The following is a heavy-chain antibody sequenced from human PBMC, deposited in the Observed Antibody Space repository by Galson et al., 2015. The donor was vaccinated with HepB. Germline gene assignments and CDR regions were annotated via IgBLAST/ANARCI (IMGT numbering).Heavy chain of an antibody. D-gene: IGHD1-1*01. Sequence: SLRLSCATSGFIFTDYGLSWVRQAPGKGLEWVSGINWSGGSTGYADSVRGRFTISRDNVENSLHLQMNSLRAEDTALYYCARTTGGTQAYYYSGMDVWGQGTTVTVSS. J-gene: IGHJ6*02. CDR3: ARTTGGTQAYYYSGMDV. CDR2: INWSGGST. V-gene: IGHV3-20*04. CDR1: GFIFTDYG.